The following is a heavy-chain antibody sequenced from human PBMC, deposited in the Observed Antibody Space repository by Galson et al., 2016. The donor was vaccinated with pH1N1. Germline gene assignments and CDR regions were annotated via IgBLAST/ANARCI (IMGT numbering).Heavy chain of an antibody. CDR2: ITYTSATI. V-gene: IGHV3-48*04. J-gene: IGHJ3*01. Sequence: SLRLSCAASGFTFSSWHMDWVCQAPGEVLEWISFITYTSATIYYAASVKGRFTVSRDNAKNSLYLQMNSLRAEDTAVYYCARPGNYDGDRRGAFDLWGQGTMVTVSP. CDR1: GFTFSSWH. CDR3: ARPGNYDGDRRGAFDL. D-gene: IGHD4-23*01.